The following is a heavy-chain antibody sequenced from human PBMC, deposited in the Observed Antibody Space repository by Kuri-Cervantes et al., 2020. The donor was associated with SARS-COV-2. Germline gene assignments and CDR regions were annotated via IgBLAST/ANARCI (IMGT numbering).Heavy chain of an antibody. J-gene: IGHJ6*03. CDR2: IYYSGXT. V-gene: IGHV4-38-2*01. D-gene: IGHD6-13*01. CDR3: AXXVTAYPSGXXSWYGLRRXXXYYMDV. Sequence: SETLSLXCAVSGYXXSSGYXXGWIRPPPGKGLEWIGSIYYSGXTYYNXSLKSRVTISVDTSXNQFSLXLSSVTAXDTAVYYCAXXVTAYPSGXXSWYGLRRXXXYYMDVWGKGTTVTVSS. CDR1: GYXXSSGYX.